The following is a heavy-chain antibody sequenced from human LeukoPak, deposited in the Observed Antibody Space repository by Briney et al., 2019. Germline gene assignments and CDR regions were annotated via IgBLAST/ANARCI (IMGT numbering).Heavy chain of an antibody. CDR2: ISSGGSTI. V-gene: IGHV3-11*01. J-gene: IGHJ3*02. D-gene: IGHD2-21*02. CDR1: GFTFSDYY. Sequence: PGGSLRLSCAASGFTFSDYYMTWIRQAPGKGLEWVSYISSGGSTIYYAGSVKGRFTISRDNAKNSLYLQMNSLRAEDTAVYYCARRVVTAIRDAFDIWGQGTMVTVSS. CDR3: ARRVVTAIRDAFDI.